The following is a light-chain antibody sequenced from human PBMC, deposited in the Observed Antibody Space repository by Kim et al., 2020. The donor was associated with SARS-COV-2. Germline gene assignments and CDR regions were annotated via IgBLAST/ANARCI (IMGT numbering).Light chain of an antibody. CDR2: GAS. CDR3: QQYNNWPLT. J-gene: IGKJ4*01. CDR1: PSVSSN. Sequence: VSPGERAPRSCRASPSVSSNLAWYQQKPGQAPRLLIYGASTRATGIPARFSGSGSGTEFTLTISSLQSEDFAVYYCQQYNNWPLTFGGGTKVDIK. V-gene: IGKV3-15*01.